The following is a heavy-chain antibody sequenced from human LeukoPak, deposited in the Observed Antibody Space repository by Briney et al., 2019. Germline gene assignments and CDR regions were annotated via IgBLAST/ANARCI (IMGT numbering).Heavy chain of an antibody. CDR2: INHSGST. CDR3: ARVAVNGNNL. V-gene: IGHV4-34*01. D-gene: IGHD5-24*01. CDR1: GGSFSGYY. J-gene: IGHJ4*02. Sequence: PSETLSLTCAVYGGSFSGYYWSWIRQPPGKGLEWIGEINHSGSTNYNPSLKSRVTISVDTSKNQFSLKLSSVTAADTAIYYCARVAVNGNNLWGQGTQVTVSS.